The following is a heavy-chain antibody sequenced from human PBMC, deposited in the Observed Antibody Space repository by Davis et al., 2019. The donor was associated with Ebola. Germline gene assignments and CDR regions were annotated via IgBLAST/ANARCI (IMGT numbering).Heavy chain of an antibody. CDR3: ARGNYGDYIVLYYYNMDV. CDR1: GGSISSSSYY. V-gene: IGHV4-39*07. D-gene: IGHD4-17*01. CDR2: IYYSGST. J-gene: IGHJ6*02. Sequence: MPSETLSLTCTVSGGSISSSSYYWGWIRQPPGKGLEWIGRIYYSGSTYYNPSLRSRVTISVDTSKNQFSLKLSSVTAADTAVYYCARGNYGDYIVLYYYNMDVWGQGTTVTVSS.